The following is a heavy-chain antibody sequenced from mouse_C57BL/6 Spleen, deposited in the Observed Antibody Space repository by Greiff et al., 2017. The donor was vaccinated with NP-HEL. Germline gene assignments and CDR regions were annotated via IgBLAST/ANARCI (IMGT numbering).Heavy chain of an antibody. CDR2: IYWDDDK. D-gene: IGHD2-5*01. CDR3: ASTIVTHYYAMDY. Sequence: QVTLKVCGPGILQSSQTLSLTCSFSGFSLSTSGMGVSWIRQPSGKGLEWLAHIYWDDDKRYNPSLKSRLTISKDTSRNQVFLKITSVDTADTATYYCASTIVTHYYAMDYWGQGTSVTVSS. CDR1: GFSLSTSGMG. V-gene: IGHV8-12*01. J-gene: IGHJ4*01.